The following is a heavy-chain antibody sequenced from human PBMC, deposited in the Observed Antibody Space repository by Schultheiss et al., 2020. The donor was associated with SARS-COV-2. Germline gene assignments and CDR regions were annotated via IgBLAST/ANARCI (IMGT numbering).Heavy chain of an antibody. V-gene: IGHV3-33*03. J-gene: IGHJ4*02. CDR1: GFTFSSYG. D-gene: IGHD3-16*02. Sequence: GESLKISCAASGFTFSSYGMHWVRQAPGKGLEWVAVIWYDGSNKYYADSVKGRFTISRDNAKNSLYLQMNSLRAEDTAVYYCATKLVWGQGTLVTVSS. CDR3: ATKLV. CDR2: IWYDGSNK.